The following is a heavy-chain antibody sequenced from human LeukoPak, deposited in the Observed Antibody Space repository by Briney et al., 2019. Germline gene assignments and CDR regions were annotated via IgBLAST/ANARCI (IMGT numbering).Heavy chain of an antibody. Sequence: PGGSLRLSCAASGFTFSSYSMSWVRQAPGKGLEWVGNIKEDGSEKNYAGSVKGRFTISRDNAKNSLYLQMNSLRVEDTAVYYCARDGGWGWDYWGQGTLVTVSS. D-gene: IGHD6-19*01. CDR1: GFTFSSYS. CDR2: IKEDGSEK. CDR3: ARDGGWGWDY. J-gene: IGHJ4*02. V-gene: IGHV3-7*01.